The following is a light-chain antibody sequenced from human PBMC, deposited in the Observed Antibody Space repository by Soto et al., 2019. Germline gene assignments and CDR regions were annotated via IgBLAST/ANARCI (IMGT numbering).Light chain of an antibody. CDR3: TSYAGSNNWV. V-gene: IGLV2-8*01. Sequence: QSVLTQPPSASGSPGQSVTISCTGTSSDVGGYNYVSWYQHHPGKAPKLLISEVGKRPSGVPDRFSGSKSGNTASLTVSGLQAEDEADYYCTSYAGSNNWVFGGGTKLTVL. J-gene: IGLJ3*02. CDR1: SSDVGGYNY. CDR2: EVG.